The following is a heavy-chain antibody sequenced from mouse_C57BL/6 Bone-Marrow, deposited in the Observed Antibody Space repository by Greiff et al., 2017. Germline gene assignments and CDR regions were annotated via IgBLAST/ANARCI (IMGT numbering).Heavy chain of an antibody. V-gene: IGHV1-76*01. CDR3: ARCDYGSSFAY. Sequence: QVHVKQSGAELVRPGASVKLSCKASGYTFTDYCINWVKQRPGQGLEWIARIHPGSGNTYYNEKFKGKATLTAEKSSSTAYMQLSSLSSEDSAVYFCARCDYGSSFAYWGQGALVSVSA. D-gene: IGHD1-1*01. CDR1: GYTFTDYC. J-gene: IGHJ3*01. CDR2: IHPGSGNT.